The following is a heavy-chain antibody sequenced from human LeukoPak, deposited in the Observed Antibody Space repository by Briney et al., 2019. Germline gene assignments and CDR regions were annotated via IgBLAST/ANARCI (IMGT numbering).Heavy chain of an antibody. Sequence: GGSLRLSCAASGFTFSSYAMSWVRQAPGKGLEWVSAISGSGGSTYYADSVKGRFTISRDNSKNTLYLQMNSLRAEDTAVYYCAKTSRAPVLRYFDWLPYPYYFDYWGQGTLVTVSS. J-gene: IGHJ4*02. V-gene: IGHV3-23*01. CDR2: ISGSGGST. CDR3: AKTSRAPVLRYFDWLPYPYYFDY. CDR1: GFTFSSYA. D-gene: IGHD3-9*01.